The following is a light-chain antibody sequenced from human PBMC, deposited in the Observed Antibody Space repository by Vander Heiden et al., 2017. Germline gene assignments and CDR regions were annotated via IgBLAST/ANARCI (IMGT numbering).Light chain of an antibody. Sequence: DIQMTQSPSSLSPSVGDRVTITCRASQSISSYLNWYQQKPGKAPKLLIYAASSLQSGVPSRFSGSGSGTDFTLTISSLQPEDFATYYCQQSYSTPGNTFGPGTKVDIK. CDR3: QQSYSTPGNT. CDR2: AAS. J-gene: IGKJ3*01. V-gene: IGKV1-39*01. CDR1: QSISSY.